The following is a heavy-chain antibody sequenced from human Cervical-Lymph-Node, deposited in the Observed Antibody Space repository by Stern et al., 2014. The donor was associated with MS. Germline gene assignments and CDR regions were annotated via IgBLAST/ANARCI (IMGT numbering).Heavy chain of an antibody. Sequence: VQLVQSGAEVKKPGESLRISCKASGYKFASFWIGWVRQMPGEGLELVGIVYPGDSDPRDSPSSQGQVTISVDKSIDTAYLQWSSLKASDTAIYYCARDAAPSSGTSQGSLYFDYWGRGTQVTVSS. CDR2: VYPGDSDP. D-gene: IGHD3-22*01. V-gene: IGHV5-51*01. CDR1: GYKFASFW. J-gene: IGHJ4*02. CDR3: ARDAAPSSGTSQGSLYFDY.